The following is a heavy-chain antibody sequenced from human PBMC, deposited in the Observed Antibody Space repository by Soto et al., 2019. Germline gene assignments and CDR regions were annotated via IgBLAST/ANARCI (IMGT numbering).Heavy chain of an antibody. CDR1: GYTFTSYG. CDR2: ISAYNGNT. V-gene: IGHV1-18*04. CDR3: ARETRYSSSWYPRPIDY. Sequence: VASVKVSCKASGYTFTSYGISWVRQAPGQGLEWMGWISAYNGNTNYAQKLQGRVTMTTDTSTSTAYMELRSLRSDDTAVYYCARETRYSSSWYPRPIDYWGQGTLVTVSS. J-gene: IGHJ4*02. D-gene: IGHD6-13*01.